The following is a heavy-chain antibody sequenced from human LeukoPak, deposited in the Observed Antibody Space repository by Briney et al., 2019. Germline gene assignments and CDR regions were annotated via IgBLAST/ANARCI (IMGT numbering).Heavy chain of an antibody. J-gene: IGHJ4*02. D-gene: IGHD6-13*01. CDR2: IYGGGDT. CDR3: ARDGLYSSSYYVDYY. Sequence: PGGSLSLSCAASGFTVSNSYMSWVRQAPGEGLECVSVIYGGGDTYYADSVKGRFTISRDNSKNTLYLQMSSLRAEDTAVYYCARDGLYSSSYYVDYYWGQGTLVTVSS. CDR1: GFTVSNSY. V-gene: IGHV3-53*01.